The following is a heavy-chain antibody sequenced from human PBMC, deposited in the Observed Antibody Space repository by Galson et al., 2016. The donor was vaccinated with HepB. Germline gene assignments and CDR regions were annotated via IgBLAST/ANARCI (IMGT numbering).Heavy chain of an antibody. V-gene: IGHV3-30*03. CDR2: ISYDGSNK. Sequence: SLRLSCAASGFIFSNFGMHWVRQAPGKGLEWVALISYDGSNKYYADSVKGRFTISRDNSKNTLYLQMNSLRAEDTAVYYCARARYSSGLYNWFDPWGQGTLVTVSS. CDR3: ARARYSSGLYNWFDP. J-gene: IGHJ5*02. CDR1: GFIFSNFG. D-gene: IGHD6-19*01.